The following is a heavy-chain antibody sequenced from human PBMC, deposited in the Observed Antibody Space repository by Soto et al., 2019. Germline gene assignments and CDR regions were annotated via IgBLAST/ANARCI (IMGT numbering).Heavy chain of an antibody. V-gene: IGHV6-1*01. CDR3: ARGSLRGGNWYFDL. D-gene: IGHD3-16*01. CDR2: TYYRSKWDN. J-gene: IGHJ2*01. CDR1: GDGVSKISAT. Sequence: QEQLQQSGPGLVKPSQTLSLTCAISGDGVSKISATWNWIRQSPARGLEWLGRTYYRSKWDNDYAVSVKSRITINPDTSKNQFSLQLNSVTPEDTAVYYCARGSLRGGNWYFDLWGRGTLVTVSS.